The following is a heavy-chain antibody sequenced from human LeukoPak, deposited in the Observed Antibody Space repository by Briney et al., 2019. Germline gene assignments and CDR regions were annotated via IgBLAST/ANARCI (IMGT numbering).Heavy chain of an antibody. D-gene: IGHD2-8*02. Sequence: SETLSLTCTVSGVSISSGDYYWSWIRQPPGKSLEWIGYTYYSGSTYYNPSLKSRVTISVDTSKNQFSLKLTSVTAADTAVYHCARHMGTVVTGTGGDAFDTWGQGTMVTVSS. J-gene: IGHJ3*02. CDR1: GVSISSGDYY. CDR3: ARHMGTVVTGTGGDAFDT. CDR2: TYYSGST. V-gene: IGHV4-30-4*01.